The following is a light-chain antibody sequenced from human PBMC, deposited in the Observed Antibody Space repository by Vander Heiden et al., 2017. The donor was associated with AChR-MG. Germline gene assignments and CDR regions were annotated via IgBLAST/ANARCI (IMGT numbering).Light chain of an antibody. CDR2: DVS. J-gene: IGLJ2*01. CDR3: SSYTSSSTLDVV. Sequence: QYALTQPASVSGSPGPSITISCTGTSSDVGGYNYVSWYQQHPGKAPKLMIYDVSNRPAGVSNRFPGSKSGNTASLTISGLQAEDEADYYCSSYTSSSTLDVVFGGGTKLTVL. CDR1: SSDVGGYNY. V-gene: IGLV2-14*01.